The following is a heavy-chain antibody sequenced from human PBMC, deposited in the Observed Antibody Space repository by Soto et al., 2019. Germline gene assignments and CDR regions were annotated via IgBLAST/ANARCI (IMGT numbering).Heavy chain of an antibody. CDR1: GASVGSGGYY. Sequence: PSETLSLTCTVSGASVGSGGYYWSWIRQPPGKGLEWIGEINHSGSTNYNPSLKSRVTISVDTSKNQFSLKLSSVTAADTAVYYCAREDIVVVPAARDYYYYGMDVWGQGTTVTVSS. CDR3: AREDIVVVPAARDYYYYGMDV. V-gene: IGHV4-61*08. CDR2: INHSGST. D-gene: IGHD2-2*01. J-gene: IGHJ6*02.